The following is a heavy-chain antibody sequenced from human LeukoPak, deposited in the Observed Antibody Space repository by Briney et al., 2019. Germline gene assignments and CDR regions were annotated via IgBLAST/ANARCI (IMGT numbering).Heavy chain of an antibody. CDR2: IIPIFGTA. CDR3: ARDKGSGGYYFDY. V-gene: IGHV1-69*13. CDR1: GGTFSSYA. Sequence: ASVKVSCKASGGTFSSYAISWVRQAPGQGLEWMGGIIPIFGTANYAQKFQGRVTITADESTSTAYMELSSLRSEDTAVYYCARDKGSGGYYFDYWGQGTLSPSPQ. J-gene: IGHJ4*02. D-gene: IGHD2-15*01.